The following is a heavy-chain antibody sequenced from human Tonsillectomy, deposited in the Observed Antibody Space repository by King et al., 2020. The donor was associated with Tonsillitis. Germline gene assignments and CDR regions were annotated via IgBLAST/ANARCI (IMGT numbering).Heavy chain of an antibody. D-gene: IGHD3-10*01. J-gene: IGHJ4*02. V-gene: IGHV3-21*01. CDR3: ARDRRSFRGVLLFDY. Sequence: VQLVESGGGLVKPGGSLRLSCAASGFTFRDYSMNWVRQAPGKGLEWGSSISSSGVSMFYADSLKGRFTISRDNVKNSLYLEMNSLRGEDTAVYYCARDRRSFRGVLLFDYWGQGTLVTVSS. CDR1: GFTFRDYS. CDR2: ISSSGVSM.